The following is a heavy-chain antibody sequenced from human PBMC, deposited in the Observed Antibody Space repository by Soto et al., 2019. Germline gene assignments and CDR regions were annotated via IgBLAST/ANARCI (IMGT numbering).Heavy chain of an antibody. V-gene: IGHV3-66*01. D-gene: IGHD2-2*01. CDR3: ARESTSCEYYYYGMDV. J-gene: IGHJ6*02. Sequence: GGSLRLSCAASGFPVSNNYMNWVRQAPGKGLEWVSVIYSGGNTYYADSVKGRFTISRDNSKNTLYLQMNSLRAEDTAVYYCARESTSCEYYYYGMDVWGQGTTVTVSS. CDR2: IYSGGNT. CDR1: GFPVSNNY.